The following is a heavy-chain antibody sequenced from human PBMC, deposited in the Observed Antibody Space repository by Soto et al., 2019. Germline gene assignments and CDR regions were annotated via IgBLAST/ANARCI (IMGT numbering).Heavy chain of an antibody. V-gene: IGHV1-69*06. D-gene: IGHD1-26*01. CDR2: IIPIFGTA. CDR3: AREGRGGSYFIDAFDI. CDR1: GGTFSSYA. J-gene: IGHJ3*02. Sequence: SVKVSCKASGGTFSSYAISWVRQAPGQGLEWMGGIIPIFGTANYAQKFQGRVTITADKSTSTAYMELSSLRSEDTAVYYCAREGRGGSYFIDAFDIWGQGTMVTVSS.